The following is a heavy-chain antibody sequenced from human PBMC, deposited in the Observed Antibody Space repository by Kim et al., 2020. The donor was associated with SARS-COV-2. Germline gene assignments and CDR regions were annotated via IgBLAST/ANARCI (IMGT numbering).Heavy chain of an antibody. Sequence: SETLSLTCTVSGGSISSYYWSWIRQPPGKGLEWIGYIYYSGSTNYNPSLKSRVTISVDTSKNQFSLKLSSVTAADTAVYYCARLYSSSLYYYYYGMDVWGKGTTVTVSS. CDR3: ARLYSSSLYYYYYGMDV. J-gene: IGHJ6*04. CDR2: IYYSGST. V-gene: IGHV4-59*08. D-gene: IGHD6-13*01. CDR1: GGSISSYY.